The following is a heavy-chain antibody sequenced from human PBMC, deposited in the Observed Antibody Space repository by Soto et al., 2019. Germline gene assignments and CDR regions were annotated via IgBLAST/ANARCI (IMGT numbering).Heavy chain of an antibody. V-gene: IGHV3-30-3*01. CDR3: AREGDCSGGSCYNFDY. Sequence: HPGGSLRLSCAASGFTFSSYAMHWVRQAPGKGLEWVAVISYDGSNKYYADFVKGRFTISRDNSKNTLYLQMNSLRAEDTAVYYCAREGDCSGGSCYNFDYWGQGTLVTSPQ. J-gene: IGHJ4*02. D-gene: IGHD2-15*01. CDR1: GFTFSSYA. CDR2: ISYDGSNK.